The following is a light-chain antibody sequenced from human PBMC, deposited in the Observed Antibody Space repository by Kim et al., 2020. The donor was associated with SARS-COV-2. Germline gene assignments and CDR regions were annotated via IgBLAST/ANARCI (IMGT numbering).Light chain of an antibody. CDR3: QQYANWPYG. J-gene: IGKJ2*03. Sequence: EIVLTQSPATLSVSPGERTTLSCRASQSADSNLAWYQQKPGQAPRLLIYGASTRAAGIPARFSGSGSGSEFSLTISSLQSEDFAMYYCQQYANWPYGFGQGTKLEIK. CDR1: QSADSN. V-gene: IGKV3-15*01. CDR2: GAS.